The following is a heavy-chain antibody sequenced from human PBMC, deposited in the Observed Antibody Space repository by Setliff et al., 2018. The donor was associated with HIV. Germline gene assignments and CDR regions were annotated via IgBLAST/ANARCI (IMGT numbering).Heavy chain of an antibody. D-gene: IGHD2-15*01. V-gene: IGHV3-11*01. CDR2: ISSSGSTI. J-gene: IGHJ4*02. CDR3: VKDILGWSFDY. Sequence: AGGSLRLSCAASGFTFSDYYMSWIRQAPGKGLEWVSYISSSGSTIYYADSVKGRFTISRDNAKNSLYLQMNSLRVEDTAIYYCVKDILGWSFDYWGQGRLVTVSS. CDR1: GFTFSDYY.